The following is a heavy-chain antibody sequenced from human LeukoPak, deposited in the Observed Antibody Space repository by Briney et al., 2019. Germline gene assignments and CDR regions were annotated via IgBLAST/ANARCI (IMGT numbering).Heavy chain of an antibody. Sequence: GGSLRLSCTASGFTFSSYAMSWVRHAPGKGLEWVSGISWNSGSIGYADSVKGRFTISRDNAKNSLYLQMNSLRAEDTALYYCAKGGQPSIAAAGTDYWGQGTLVTVSS. CDR3: AKGGQPSIAAAGTDY. J-gene: IGHJ4*02. D-gene: IGHD6-13*01. V-gene: IGHV3-9*01. CDR2: ISWNSGSI. CDR1: GFTFSSYA.